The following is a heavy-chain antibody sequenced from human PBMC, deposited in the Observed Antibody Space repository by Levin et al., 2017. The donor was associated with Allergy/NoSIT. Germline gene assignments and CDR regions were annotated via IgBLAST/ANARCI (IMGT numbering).Heavy chain of an antibody. CDR3: ARDEPSYLNFLTGPPRDWYFDV. CDR2: IKKDGSVK. V-gene: IGHV3-7*01. Sequence: GGSLRLSCAASGFTFSNYWMSWVRQAPGKGLEWVANIKKDGSVKYYVDSVKGRFTISRDNAKNSLYLQMNSLRAEDTAVYYCARDEPSYLNFLTGPPRDWYFDVWGRGTLVTVSS. D-gene: IGHD3-9*01. J-gene: IGHJ2*01. CDR1: GFTFSNYW.